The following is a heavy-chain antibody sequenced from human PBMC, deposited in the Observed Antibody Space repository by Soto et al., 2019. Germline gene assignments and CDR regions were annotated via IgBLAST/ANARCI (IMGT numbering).Heavy chain of an antibody. Sequence: EVQLAESGGGLVQPGGSLRLSCAASGFTFSYYWMSWVRQAPGKGLEWVANIKQDGSEKYYVDSVKGRCTISRDNAKNSLYLQMNSLRAEDTSVYYCARDNRAVTASPLDYWGQGTLVTVSS. V-gene: IGHV3-7*01. J-gene: IGHJ4*02. CDR2: IKQDGSEK. CDR1: GFTFSYYW. CDR3: ARDNRAVTASPLDY. D-gene: IGHD2-21*02.